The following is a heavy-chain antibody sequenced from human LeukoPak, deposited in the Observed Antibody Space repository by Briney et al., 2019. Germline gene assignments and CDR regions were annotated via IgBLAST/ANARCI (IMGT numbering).Heavy chain of an antibody. CDR3: ARVRGGSCSSTSCYYYYYYMDV. CDR1: GGSFSGYY. CDR2: IKHSGST. D-gene: IGHD2-2*01. J-gene: IGHJ6*03. Sequence: SETLSLTCAVYGGSFSGYYWSWIRQPPGKGLEWIGEIKHSGSTNYNPSLKGRVTISVDTSKNQFSLKLSSVTAADTAVYYCARVRGGSCSSTSCYYYYYYMDVWGKGTTVTVSS. V-gene: IGHV4-34*01.